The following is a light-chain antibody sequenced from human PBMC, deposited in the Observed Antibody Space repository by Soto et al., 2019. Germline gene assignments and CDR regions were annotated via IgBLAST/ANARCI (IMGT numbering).Light chain of an antibody. CDR2: DAS. J-gene: IGKJ1*01. Sequence: VVMTQSPATLSVSPGERATLSCRASQSVSSNLAWFQQKPGQAPRLLIYDASTRATGIPARFSGSGSGTEFTLIISSLQSEDFAVYYCQQYNNWWTFGQGTKV. CDR3: QQYNNWWT. V-gene: IGKV3-15*01. CDR1: QSVSSN.